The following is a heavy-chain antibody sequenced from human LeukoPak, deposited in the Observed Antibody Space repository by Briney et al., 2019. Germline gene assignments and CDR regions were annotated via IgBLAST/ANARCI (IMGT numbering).Heavy chain of an antibody. CDR1: GFTFSSYS. V-gene: IGHV3-48*04. D-gene: IGHD4-11*01. CDR3: ARDALTTSDYMDV. Sequence: GGSLRLSCAASGFTFSSYSMNWVRRAPGKGLEWVSYISSSSSTIYYADSVKGRFTISRDNAKNSLYLQMNSLGAEDTAVYYCARDALTTSDYMDVWGKGTTVTVSS. J-gene: IGHJ6*03. CDR2: ISSSSSTI.